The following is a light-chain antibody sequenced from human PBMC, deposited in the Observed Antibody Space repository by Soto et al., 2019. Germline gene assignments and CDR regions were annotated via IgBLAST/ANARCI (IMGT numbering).Light chain of an antibody. CDR1: SSNIGAGYD. CDR2: GNS. V-gene: IGLV1-40*01. CDR3: QSYDNSLSAFYV. Sequence: QLVLTQPPSVSGAPGQRVTISCTGSSSNIGAGYDVHWYQQLPGTAPKLLIYGNSNRPSGVPDRFSGSKSGTSASLAITGLQAEDEADYYCQSYDNSLSAFYVFGTGTKVTVL. J-gene: IGLJ1*01.